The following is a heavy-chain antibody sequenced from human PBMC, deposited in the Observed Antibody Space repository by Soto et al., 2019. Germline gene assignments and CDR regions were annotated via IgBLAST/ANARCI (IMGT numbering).Heavy chain of an antibody. CDR3: ARGGVGATRDYYGFDY. CDR2: SYYGGST. Sequence: SETLSLTCTVSGGSISSYYWSWIRQPPGKGLEWIGYSYYGGSTNYNPSLKSRVTISVDTSKNQFSLKLSSVTAADTAVYYCARGGVGATRDYYGFDYWGQGTLVTVSS. J-gene: IGHJ4*02. V-gene: IGHV4-59*01. D-gene: IGHD1-26*01. CDR1: GGSISSYY.